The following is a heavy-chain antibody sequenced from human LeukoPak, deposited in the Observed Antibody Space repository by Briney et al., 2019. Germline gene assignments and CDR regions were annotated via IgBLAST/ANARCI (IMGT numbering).Heavy chain of an antibody. V-gene: IGHV3-21*01. CDR3: AREQYSSVALDY. J-gene: IGHJ4*02. Sequence: GGSLRLSCAASGFTFSSYSMNWVRQAPGKGLEWVSSISSSSSYIYYADSVKGRFTISRDNAKNSLHLQMNSLRAEDTAVYYCAREQYSSVALDYWGQGTLVTVSS. D-gene: IGHD6-25*01. CDR1: GFTFSSYS. CDR2: ISSSSSYI.